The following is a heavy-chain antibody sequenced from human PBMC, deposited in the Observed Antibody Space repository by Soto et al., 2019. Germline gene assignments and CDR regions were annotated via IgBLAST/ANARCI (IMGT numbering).Heavy chain of an antibody. CDR3: ARGGIGELWFNEL. J-gene: IGHJ4*02. CDR1: GGIFSSYA. D-gene: IGHD5-18*01. Sequence: QEQLVQSGAEVKKPGSSVKVSCKASGGIFSSYAISWVRQAPGQGLEWMGGIIPIFGTANYAQKFQGRVTIPADESANTAYRDLSSLNTADTAFYQCARGGIGELWFNELWGQGTLGTVAS. CDR2: IIPIFGTA. V-gene: IGHV1-69*01.